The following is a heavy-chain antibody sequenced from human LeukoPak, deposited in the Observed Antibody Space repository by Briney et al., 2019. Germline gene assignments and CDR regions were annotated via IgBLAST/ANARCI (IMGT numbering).Heavy chain of an antibody. CDR1: GGXISSYY. Sequence: SETLSLTCTVSGGXISSYYCSWIRQPPGKGLEWIGYIDYSGSTNYNPPLKSRVTISVDTSKNQFSLKLSSVTAADTAVYYCARVGGGAYYYGMDVWGQGTTVSVFS. J-gene: IGHJ6*02. CDR3: ARVGGGAYYYGMDV. V-gene: IGHV4-59*08. CDR2: IDYSGST. D-gene: IGHD3-16*01.